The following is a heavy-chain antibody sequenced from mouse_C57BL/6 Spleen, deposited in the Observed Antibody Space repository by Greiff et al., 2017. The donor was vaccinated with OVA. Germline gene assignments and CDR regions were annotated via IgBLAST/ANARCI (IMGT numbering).Heavy chain of an antibody. D-gene: IGHD1-1*01. Sequence: VKLQQPGTELVKPGASVKLSCKASGYTFTSYWMHWVKQRPGQGLEWIGNINPSNGGTNYNEKFKSKATLTVDKSSSTAYMQLSSLTSEDSAVYYCAREGIPLLLRFDYWGQGTTLTVSS. J-gene: IGHJ2*01. CDR3: AREGIPLLLRFDY. V-gene: IGHV1-53*01. CDR2: INPSNGGT. CDR1: GYTFTSYW.